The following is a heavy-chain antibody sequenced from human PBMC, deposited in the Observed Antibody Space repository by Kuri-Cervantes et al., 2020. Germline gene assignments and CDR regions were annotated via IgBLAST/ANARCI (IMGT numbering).Heavy chain of an antibody. J-gene: IGHJ4*02. CDR3: ARDWWWNVGLLDY. CDR1: GGTFSSYA. Sequence: SVKVSCKASGGTFSSYAITWVRQAPGQGLEWMGRIIPILGIANYAQKFQGRVTITADKSTSTAYMELSSLRSEDTAVYYCARDWWWNVGLLDYWGQGTLVTVSS. CDR2: IIPILGIA. D-gene: IGHD2-21*01. V-gene: IGHV1-69*04.